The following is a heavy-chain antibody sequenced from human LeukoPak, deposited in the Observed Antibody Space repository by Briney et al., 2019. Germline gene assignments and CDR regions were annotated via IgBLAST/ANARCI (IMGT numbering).Heavy chain of an antibody. Sequence: SETLSLTCTVSGGSISSYYWSWIRQPPGKGLEWIGYIYYSGSTNYNPSLKSRATISVDTSKNQFSLKLSSVTAADTAVYYCARDYGGYYSKDWYFDLWGRGTLVTVSS. J-gene: IGHJ2*01. D-gene: IGHD3-22*01. CDR2: IYYSGST. CDR3: ARDYGGYYSKDWYFDL. V-gene: IGHV4-59*01. CDR1: GGSISSYY.